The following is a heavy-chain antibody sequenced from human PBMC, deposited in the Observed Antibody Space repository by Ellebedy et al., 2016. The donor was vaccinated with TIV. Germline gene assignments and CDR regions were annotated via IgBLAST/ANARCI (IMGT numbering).Heavy chain of an antibody. CDR1: GFTFSSNA. Sequence: GESLKISCSASGFTFSSNAMHWVRQAPGKGLEYVSTINDYGDRTHYADSVKGRFTISRDDFKNTVYLQMSSLGPEDTALYYCVKDLIGRYSLEYWGQGTLVTVSS. CDR3: VKDLIGRYSLEY. D-gene: IGHD2-15*01. CDR2: INDYGDRT. V-gene: IGHV3-64D*06. J-gene: IGHJ4*02.